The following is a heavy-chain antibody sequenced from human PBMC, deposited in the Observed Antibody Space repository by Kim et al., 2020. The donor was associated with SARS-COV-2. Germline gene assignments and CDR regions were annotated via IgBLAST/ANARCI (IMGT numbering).Heavy chain of an antibody. Sequence: SETLSLTCTVSGGSISSYYWSWIRQPPGKGLEWIGYIYYSGSTNYNPSLKSRVTISVDTSKNQFSLKLSSVTAADTAVYYCARTPGIAAAGTKYYYYYG. D-gene: IGHD6-13*01. CDR2: IYYSGST. CDR3: ARTPGIAAAGTKYYYYYG. V-gene: IGHV4-59*13. J-gene: IGHJ6*01. CDR1: GGSISSYY.